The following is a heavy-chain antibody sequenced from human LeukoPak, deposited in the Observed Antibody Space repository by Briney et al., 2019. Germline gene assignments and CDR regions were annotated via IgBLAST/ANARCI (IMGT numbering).Heavy chain of an antibody. CDR1: GFTFSSYA. V-gene: IGHV3-30-3*01. D-gene: IGHD2-2*01. CDR2: ISYDGSNK. Sequence: GGSLRLSCAASGFTFSSYAMHWVRQAPGKGLEWVAVISYDGSNKYYADSVKGRFTISRDNSKNTLYLQMNSLRAEDTAVYYCATIGPAALPVDAFDIWGQGTMVTVSS. J-gene: IGHJ3*02. CDR3: ATIGPAALPVDAFDI.